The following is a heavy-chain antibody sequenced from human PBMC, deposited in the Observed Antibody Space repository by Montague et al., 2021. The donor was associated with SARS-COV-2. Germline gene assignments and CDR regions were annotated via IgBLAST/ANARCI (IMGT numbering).Heavy chain of an antibody. V-gene: IGHV4-4*02. CDR3: ARRYYGSGSYLPFDD. Sequence: SETLSLTCAVSGGSISSSNWWSWVRQPPGKGLEWIGVIYHSGSTNYHPPLKSRVTISVDKSKNQSSVKLSSVTAADTAVYYSARRYYGSGSYLPFDDWGQGTLVTVSS. J-gene: IGHJ4*02. CDR2: IYHSGST. CDR1: GGSISSSNW. D-gene: IGHD3-10*01.